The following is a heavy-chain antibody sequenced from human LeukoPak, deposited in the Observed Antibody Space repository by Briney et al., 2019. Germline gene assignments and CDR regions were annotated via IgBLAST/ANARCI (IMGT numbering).Heavy chain of an antibody. CDR2: IHPSGST. CDR1: GGSINNNKW. CDR3: ATYHDISSGYTFDS. V-gene: IGHV4-4*02. D-gene: IGHD3-9*01. J-gene: IGHJ4*02. Sequence: SETLSLTCAVSGGSINNNKWWNWVRQPPGQRLEWIGEIHPSGSTRYNPSLKSRLSISIDKSNDQVSLKLSSVTAADTAVYYCATYHDISSGYTFDSWGQGTLVTVSS.